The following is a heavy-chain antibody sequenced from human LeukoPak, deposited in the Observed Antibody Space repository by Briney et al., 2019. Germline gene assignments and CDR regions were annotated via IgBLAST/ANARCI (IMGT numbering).Heavy chain of an antibody. CDR3: AKGDSGSYRPYFDY. Sequence: GGSLRLSCAASGFTFSSYAMSWVRQAPGKGLEWVSAISGSGGSRYYADSVKGRFTISRDNSKNTLYLQMNSLRAEDTAVYYCAKGDSGSYRPYFDYWGQGTLVTVSS. CDR1: GFTFSSYA. D-gene: IGHD3-10*01. J-gene: IGHJ4*02. CDR2: ISGSGGSR. V-gene: IGHV3-23*01.